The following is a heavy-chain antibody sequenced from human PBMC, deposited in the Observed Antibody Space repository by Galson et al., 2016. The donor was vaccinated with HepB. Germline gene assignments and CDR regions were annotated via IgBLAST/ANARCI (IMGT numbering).Heavy chain of an antibody. D-gene: IGHD3-22*01. CDR2: IKQDGSEN. J-gene: IGHJ6*02. CDR1: GFSFSNYW. Sequence: SLRLSCAASGFSFSNYWMSWVRQSPGKGLEWVANIKQDGSENYYVDSVKGRFTISRDNAKNSLYLQMNSLRAEDTAVYYCARDNKWLLSYYFYYSVDVWGQGTTVTVSS. CDR3: ARDNKWLLSYYFYYSVDV. V-gene: IGHV3-7*01.